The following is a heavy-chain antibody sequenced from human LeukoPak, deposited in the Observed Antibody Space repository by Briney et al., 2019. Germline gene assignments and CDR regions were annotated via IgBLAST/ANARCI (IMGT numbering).Heavy chain of an antibody. CDR3: ARLSFGIAVAGLDY. Sequence: SETLSLTCAVSGYSISSGYFWGWIRQPPGKGLEWIGNIYHSGSTYYNPSLKSRVTISIYTSKNQFSLKLSSVTAADTAVYYCARLSFGIAVAGLDYWGQGTLVTVSS. CDR1: GYSISSGYF. J-gene: IGHJ4*02. CDR2: IYHSGST. D-gene: IGHD6-19*01. V-gene: IGHV4-38-2*01.